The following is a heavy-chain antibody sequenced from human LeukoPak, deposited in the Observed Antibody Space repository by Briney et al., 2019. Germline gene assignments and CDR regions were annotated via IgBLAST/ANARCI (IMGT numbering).Heavy chain of an antibody. Sequence: PSETLSLTCAVYGGSFSGYYWSWIRQPPGKGLEWIGEINHSGSTNYNPSLKSRVTISVDTSKNQFSLKLSSVTAADTAVYYCARGRGVNRSSRGNYYYYMDVWGKGTTVTVSS. V-gene: IGHV4-34*01. CDR1: GGSFSGYY. CDR2: INHSGST. J-gene: IGHJ6*03. CDR3: ARGRGVNRSSRGNYYYYMDV. D-gene: IGHD3-16*01.